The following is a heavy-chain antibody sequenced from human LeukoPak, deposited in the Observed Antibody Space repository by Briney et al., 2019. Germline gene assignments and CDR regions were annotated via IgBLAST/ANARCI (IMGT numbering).Heavy chain of an antibody. CDR3: ARVGIRFLEWGREFFDY. V-gene: IGHV3-11*01. Sequence: GGSLRLSCAASGFTFSDYYMSWIRQAPGKGLEWVSYISSSSSTIYYADSVKGRFTISRDNAKNSLYLQMNSLRAEDTAVYYCARVGIRFLEWGREFFDYWGQGTLVTVSS. CDR2: ISSSSSTI. J-gene: IGHJ4*02. D-gene: IGHD3-3*01. CDR1: GFTFSDYY.